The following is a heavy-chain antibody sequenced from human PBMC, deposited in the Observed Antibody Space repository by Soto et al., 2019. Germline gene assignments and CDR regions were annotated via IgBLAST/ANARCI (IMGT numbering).Heavy chain of an antibody. D-gene: IGHD1-26*01. CDR1: GGSFSGYY. CDR3: ARIVGATRPLYYYYGMAV. Sequence: SETLSLTCAVYGGSFSGYYWSWIRQPPGKGLEWIGEINHSGSTNYNPSLKSRVTISVDTSKNQFSLKLSSVTAADTAVYYCARIVGATRPLYYYYGMAVWGQGTTVTVSS. J-gene: IGHJ6*02. CDR2: INHSGST. V-gene: IGHV4-34*01.